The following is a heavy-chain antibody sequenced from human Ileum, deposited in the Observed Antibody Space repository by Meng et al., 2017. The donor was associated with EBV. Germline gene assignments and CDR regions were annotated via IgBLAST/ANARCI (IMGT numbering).Heavy chain of an antibody. D-gene: IGHD2/OR15-2a*01. CDR3: ARDLRYGLKLLPYYSDP. J-gene: IGHJ5*02. CDR2: INAGNGNT. Sequence: QGQLVQSGDEVKKPGASVKVSCKASGYTFINYAIHWVRQAPGQGLEWMGWINAGNGNTKFSQTFQGRVSIRRDTSASTVYMELSSLRSEDTAVYYCARDLRYGLKLLPYYSDPWGQGTLVTVSS. V-gene: IGHV1-3*01. CDR1: GYTFINYA.